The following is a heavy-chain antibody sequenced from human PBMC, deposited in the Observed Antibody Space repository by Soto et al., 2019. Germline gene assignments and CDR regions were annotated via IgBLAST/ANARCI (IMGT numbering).Heavy chain of an antibody. CDR2: ISTYNGNT. J-gene: IGHJ5*02. D-gene: IGHD6-19*01. Sequence: GASVKVSCKASGYTFTSYALSWVRHAPGQGLEWMGWISTYNGNTNYAQNLQGRVTMTTDISTNTAYMELRSLRSDDTAVYYCARVVGGIPVAGSWNWFDPWGQGTLVTVSP. V-gene: IGHV1-18*04. CDR1: GYTFTSYA. CDR3: ARVVGGIPVAGSWNWFDP.